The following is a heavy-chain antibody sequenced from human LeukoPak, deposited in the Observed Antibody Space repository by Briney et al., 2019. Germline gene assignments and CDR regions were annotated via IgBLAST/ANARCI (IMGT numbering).Heavy chain of an antibody. CDR1: GYTFTRNG. Sequence: ASVKVSCKSSGYTFTRNGLSWVRQAPGQGLEWMGWISAYNGNTNYAQKLQGRVTMTTDTSTSTAYMELRSLRSDDTAVYYCARRPNWNYWFDPWGQGTLVTVSS. CDR3: ARRPNWNYWFDP. CDR2: ISAYNGNT. D-gene: IGHD1-7*01. J-gene: IGHJ5*02. V-gene: IGHV1-18*01.